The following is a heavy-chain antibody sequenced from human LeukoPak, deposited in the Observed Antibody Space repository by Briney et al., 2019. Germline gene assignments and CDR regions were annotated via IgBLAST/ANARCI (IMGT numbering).Heavy chain of an antibody. CDR2: ISAYNGNT. CDR3: ARRGIPVYYYGMDV. Sequence: ASVKVSCKATGYTFTSYGISWVRQAPGQGLEWMGWISAYNGNTNYAQKLQGRVTMTTDTSTSTAYMELRSLRSDDTAVYYCARRGIPVYYYGMDVWGQGTTVTVSS. D-gene: IGHD3-16*01. J-gene: IGHJ6*02. CDR1: GYTFTSYG. V-gene: IGHV1-18*01.